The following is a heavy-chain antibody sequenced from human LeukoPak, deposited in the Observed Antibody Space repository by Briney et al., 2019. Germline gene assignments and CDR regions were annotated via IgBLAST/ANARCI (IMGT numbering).Heavy chain of an antibody. D-gene: IGHD6-19*01. CDR1: GFIFSTYW. J-gene: IGHJ4*02. Sequence: GGSLRLSCAASGFIFSTYWMTWVRQAPGKGLEWVANIKEDGSAQQYVDSVKGRFTVSRDNAKNSLYLQMSSLRGEDTAVYYCAFSFGWAFDCRGQGTLVTVSS. CDR3: AFSFGWAFDC. V-gene: IGHV3-7*05. CDR2: IKEDGSAQ.